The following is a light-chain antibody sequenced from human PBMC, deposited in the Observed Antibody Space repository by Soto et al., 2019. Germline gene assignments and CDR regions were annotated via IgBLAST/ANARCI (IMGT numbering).Light chain of an antibody. J-gene: IGKJ4*01. CDR3: HQRSNWVT. CDR2: DAS. V-gene: IGKV3-11*01. Sequence: IVLTQSPATLSLSPGETATLSCKAGQSVSRYLDWYQQKPGQPPKLLIYDASTRAAGIAARFSGSGSGTDFPLTISSLEPEDFAVYYCHQRSNWVTFGGGTKVEI. CDR1: QSVSRY.